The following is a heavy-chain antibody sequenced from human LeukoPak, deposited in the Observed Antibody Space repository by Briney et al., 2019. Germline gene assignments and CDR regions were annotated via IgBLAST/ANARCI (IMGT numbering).Heavy chain of an antibody. V-gene: IGHV1-2*06. CDR2: INPNSGGT. J-gene: IGHJ6*02. CDR1: GYTLTDYY. CDR3: ARHGAGYSYGYGYYYGMDV. D-gene: IGHD5-18*01. Sequence: ASVKVSCKASGYTLTDYYMHWVRQAPGQGLEWMGRINPNSGGTNYAQKFQGRVTMTRDTSISTAYLQWSSLKASDTAMYYCARHGAGYSYGYGYYYGMDVWGQGTTVTVSS.